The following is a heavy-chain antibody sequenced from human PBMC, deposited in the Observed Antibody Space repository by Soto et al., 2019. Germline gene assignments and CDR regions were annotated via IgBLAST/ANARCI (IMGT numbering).Heavy chain of an antibody. Sequence: QVQLVQSGAEVKKPGASVKVSCKASGYTFTSYGISWVRQAPGQGLEWMGWISAYNGNTNYAQKLQGRVTMTTDTATSTAYRELRSLRSDDTAVYYCARDGGGVVVADTRGAFAIWGQGTMVTVSS. CDR1: GYTFTSYG. D-gene: IGHD2-15*01. CDR3: ARDGGGVVVADTRGAFAI. V-gene: IGHV1-18*01. CDR2: ISAYNGNT. J-gene: IGHJ3*02.